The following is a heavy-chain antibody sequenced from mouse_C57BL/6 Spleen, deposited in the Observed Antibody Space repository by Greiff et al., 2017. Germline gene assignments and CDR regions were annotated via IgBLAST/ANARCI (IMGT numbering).Heavy chain of an antibody. J-gene: IGHJ4*01. CDR3: ARAYYSNYVPHYYAMDY. V-gene: IGHV1-72*01. D-gene: IGHD2-5*01. CDR1: GYTFTSYW. Sequence: VQLQQSGAELVKPGASVKLSCKASGYTFTSYWMHWVKQRPGRGLEWIGRIDPNSGGTKYNEKFKSKATLTVDKPSSTAYMQLSSLTSEDSAVYYCARAYYSNYVPHYYAMDYWGQGTSVTVSS. CDR2: IDPNSGGT.